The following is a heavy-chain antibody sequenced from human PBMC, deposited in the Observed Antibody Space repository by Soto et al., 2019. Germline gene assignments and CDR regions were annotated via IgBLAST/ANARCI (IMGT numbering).Heavy chain of an antibody. CDR1: GYTFTGYY. J-gene: IGHJ4*02. V-gene: IGHV1-2*04. CDR2: INPNSGGT. CDR3: ARATRIGYSSSSRFDY. Sequence: ASVKVSCKASGYTFTGYYMHWVRQAPGQGLEWMGWINPNSGGTNYAQKFQGWVTMTRDTSISTAYMELSRLRSDDTAVYYCARATRIGYSSSSRFDYWGQGILVTVSS. D-gene: IGHD6-6*01.